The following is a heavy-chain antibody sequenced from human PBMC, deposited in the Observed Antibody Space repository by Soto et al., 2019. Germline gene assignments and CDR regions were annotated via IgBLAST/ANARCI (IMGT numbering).Heavy chain of an antibody. V-gene: IGHV1-46*01. Sequence: QVQLVQSGAEVKRSGASVKVSCKASGYSFINYYIHWVRQAPGQGLEWMGAIDPGGGNTNCAQRFQGRVTMTRDTSTRTVYMEMSCLRSEDTAVYYCTRNFYSDTSGCVGGLGAFDIWGQGTKVTVSS. J-gene: IGHJ3*02. CDR1: GYSFINYY. CDR2: IDPGGGNT. CDR3: TRNFYSDTSGCVGGLGAFDI. D-gene: IGHD2-15*01.